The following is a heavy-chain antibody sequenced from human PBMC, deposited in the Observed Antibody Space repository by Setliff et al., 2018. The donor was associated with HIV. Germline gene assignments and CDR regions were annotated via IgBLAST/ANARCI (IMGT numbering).Heavy chain of an antibody. J-gene: IGHJ4*02. CDR3: ARASYYYDSSGWVDY. D-gene: IGHD3-22*01. CDR1: GFTFSSYA. CDR2: ISSTGSLT. Sequence: GGSLRLSCAASGFTFSSYAMSWVRQAPGKGLEWVSSISSTGSLTYYADSVRGRFTISRDNAKNSLYLQMNSLRAEDTAVYYCARASYYYDSSGWVDYWGQGTLVTVSS. V-gene: IGHV3-21*04.